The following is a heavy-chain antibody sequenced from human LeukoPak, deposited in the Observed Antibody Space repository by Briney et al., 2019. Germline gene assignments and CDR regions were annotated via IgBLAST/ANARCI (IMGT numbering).Heavy chain of an antibody. CDR3: ARAGEVPAAIRDVFDI. D-gene: IGHD2-2*01. CDR1: GFTFSSYS. Sequence: GGSLRLSCAASGFTFSSYSMNWVRQAPGKGLEWVSYISSSSSTIYYADSVKGRFTISRDNAKNSLYLQMNSLRAEDTAVYYCARAGEVPAAIRDVFDIWGQGTMVTVSS. CDR2: ISSSSSTI. V-gene: IGHV3-48*01. J-gene: IGHJ3*02.